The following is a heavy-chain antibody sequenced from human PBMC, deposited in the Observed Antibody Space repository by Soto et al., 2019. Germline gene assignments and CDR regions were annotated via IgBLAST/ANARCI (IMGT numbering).Heavy chain of an antibody. CDR2: INTYNGNT. D-gene: IGHD2-15*01. J-gene: IGHJ4*02. CDR3: AKVQEKWSKFFDY. V-gene: IGHV1-18*01. Sequence: HVQLVQSGAEVKKPGASVKVSCKASGYTFANYGVSWVRQAPGQGLEWMGWINTYNGNTNYAQKLQGRVTMTTDTSTSTAYMELRSLRSDDTAVYYCAKVQEKWSKFFDYWGQGTLVTVSS. CDR1: GYTFANYG.